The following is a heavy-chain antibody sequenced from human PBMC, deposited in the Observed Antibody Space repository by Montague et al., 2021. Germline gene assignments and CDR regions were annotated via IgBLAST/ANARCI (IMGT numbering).Heavy chain of an antibody. CDR3: AKSPRAYSYAFDY. CDR2: IYSGGSNT. V-gene: IGHV3-23*03. CDR1: GFPFNTYA. J-gene: IGHJ4*02. Sequence: SLRLSCAASGFPFNTYAMSWVRQAPGKGLEWVSVIYSGGSNTYYADSVKGRFTISRDNSKNTLYLQMNRLRAEDTAVYYCAKSPRAYSYAFDYWGQGTLVTVSS. D-gene: IGHD5-18*01.